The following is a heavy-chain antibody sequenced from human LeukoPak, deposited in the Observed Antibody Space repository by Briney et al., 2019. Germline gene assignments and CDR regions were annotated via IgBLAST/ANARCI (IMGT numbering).Heavy chain of an antibody. CDR3: ASTLHMDV. CDR2: ISSSSSTI. V-gene: IGHV3-48*01. J-gene: IGHJ6*03. D-gene: IGHD5/OR15-5a*01. CDR1: GFTFGDYA. Sequence: GGSLRLSCTASGFTFGDYAMSWFRQAPGKGLEWISYISSSSSTIYYADSVKGRFTISRDNAKNSLYLQMNSLRAEDTAVYYCASTLHMDVWGKGTTVTVSS.